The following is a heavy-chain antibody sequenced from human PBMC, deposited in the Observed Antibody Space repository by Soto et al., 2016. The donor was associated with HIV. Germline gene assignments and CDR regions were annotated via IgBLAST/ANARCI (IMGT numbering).Heavy chain of an antibody. V-gene: IGHV4-38-2*01. CDR1: GYSISSGYS. J-gene: IGHJ6*03. CDR3: ARFSYFYYMDV. Sequence: VQLQESGPGLVKPSETLSLTRAVSGYSISSGYSWGWIRQPPGKGLEWIGNVYHSGSTYYNSSLKSRVTISLDTSKNEFSLKLTSVTAADTAVYYCARFSYFYYMDVWGKGTTVIVS. CDR2: VYHSGST.